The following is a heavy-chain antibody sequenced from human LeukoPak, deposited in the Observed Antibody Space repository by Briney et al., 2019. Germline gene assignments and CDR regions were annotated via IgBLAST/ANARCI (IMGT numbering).Heavy chain of an antibody. CDR1: GYTFTGYY. V-gene: IGHV1-2*02. D-gene: IGHD4-17*01. CDR2: INSNSGGI. CDR3: ARGDFTTTVTIDY. J-gene: IGHJ4*02. Sequence: ASVKVSCKASGYTFTGYYMHWVRQAPGQGLEWMGWINSNSGGINYVQKFQGRVTMTRDTPISTAYMELSRLRSDDTRVYYCARGDFTTTVTIDYWGQGTLVTVSS.